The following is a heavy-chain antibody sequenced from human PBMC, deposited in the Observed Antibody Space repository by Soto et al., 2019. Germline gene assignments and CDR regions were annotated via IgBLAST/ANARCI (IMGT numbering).Heavy chain of an antibody. CDR1: GFTFTSSA. CDR2: IVVGSGNT. Sequence: QMQLVQSGPEVKKPGTSVKVSCKASGFTFTSSAVQWVRQARGQRLEWIGWIVVGSGNTNYAQKFQERVTITRDMSTSTAYMELSSLRSEDTAVYYCAAPFLSHSGYDYYYYYGMDVWGQGTTVTVSS. J-gene: IGHJ6*02. V-gene: IGHV1-58*01. D-gene: IGHD5-12*01. CDR3: AAPFLSHSGYDYYYYYGMDV.